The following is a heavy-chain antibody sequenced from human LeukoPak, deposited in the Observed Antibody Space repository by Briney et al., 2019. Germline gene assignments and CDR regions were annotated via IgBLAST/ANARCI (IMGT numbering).Heavy chain of an antibody. D-gene: IGHD1-26*01. CDR2: ISGSGRNT. J-gene: IGHJ4*02. CDR3: VKDPQSGEVLT. Sequence: PGGSLRLSCAVSGFPFSIYEMNWVRQAPGKGLEWVSTISGSGRNTFYADSVKGRFTISRDNSKNTLHLQTNSLRADDTAVYYCVKDPQSGEVLTWGQGTPVTVSS. V-gene: IGHV3-23*01. CDR1: GFPFSIYE.